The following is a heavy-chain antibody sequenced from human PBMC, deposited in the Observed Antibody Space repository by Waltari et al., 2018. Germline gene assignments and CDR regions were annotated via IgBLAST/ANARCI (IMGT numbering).Heavy chain of an antibody. CDR1: GGSISRSRYS. J-gene: IGHJ6*02. CDR3: ARIKGGPFIYYYYGMDV. D-gene: IGHD3-16*01. CDR2: IYYSGST. Sequence: QLQLQESGPGLVKPSETLSLTCTVSGGSISRSRYSWGWIRQPPGKGLEWIGSIYYSGSTDYNPSLKGRVTISVDTSKNQFSLKLSSVTAADTAVYYCARIKGGPFIYYYYGMDVWGQGTTVTVSS. V-gene: IGHV4-39*07.